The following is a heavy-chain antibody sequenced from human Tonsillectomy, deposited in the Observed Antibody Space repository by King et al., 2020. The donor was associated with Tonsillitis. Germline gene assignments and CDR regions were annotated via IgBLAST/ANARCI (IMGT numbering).Heavy chain of an antibody. CDR3: ARHFFDSSGSYSGADY. D-gene: IGHD3-22*01. CDR2: ISHTGNT. CDR1: GVSITSNYW. Sequence: QLQESGPGLVKPSGTLSLTCAVSGVSITSNYWWSWVRQPPGKGLEWIGEISHTGNTNYNPSLHSRVTISLDNSMNHFSLRLTSVTAADTAVYYCARHFFDSSGSYSGADYWGQGALVTVSS. V-gene: IGHV4-4*02. J-gene: IGHJ4*02.